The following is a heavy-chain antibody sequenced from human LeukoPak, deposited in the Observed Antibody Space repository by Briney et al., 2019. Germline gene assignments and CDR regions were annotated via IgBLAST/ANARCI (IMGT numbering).Heavy chain of an antibody. CDR2: INSDGSST. D-gene: IGHD5-12*01. CDR3: ARGSGYSGYEDLDY. CDR1: GFTFSSYW. V-gene: IGHV3-74*01. Sequence: GGSLRLSCAASGFTFSSYWMHWVRQAPGKGLVWVSRINSDGSSTSYADSVKGRFTISRDNAKNTLYLQMNSLRAKDTAVYYCARGSGYSGYEDLDYWGQGTLVTVSS. J-gene: IGHJ4*02.